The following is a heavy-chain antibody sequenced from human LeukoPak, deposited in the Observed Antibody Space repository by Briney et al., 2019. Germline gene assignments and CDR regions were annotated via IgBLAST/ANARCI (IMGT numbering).Heavy chain of an antibody. D-gene: IGHD5-12*01. CDR2: IYTSGST. Sequence: SETLSLTCTVSGGSITIYYWSWIRQPAGKGLEWIGRIYTSGSTNYNPSLKSRVTMSVDTSKNQFSLKLSSVTAADTAVYYCARLINSGYDNRGWFDPWGQGTLVTVSS. V-gene: IGHV4-4*07. J-gene: IGHJ5*02. CDR3: ARLINSGYDNRGWFDP. CDR1: GGSITIYY.